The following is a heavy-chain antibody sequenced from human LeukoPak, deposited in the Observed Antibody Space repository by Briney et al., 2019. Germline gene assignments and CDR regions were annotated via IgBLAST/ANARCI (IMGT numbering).Heavy chain of an antibody. CDR1: GFTFSNTW. J-gene: IGHJ4*02. Sequence: GGSLRLSCVASGFTFSNTWMNWVRQAPERGLEWVANIKPDGSKKYYVDSVKGRFTISRDDAKNSLYLQMDSLGADDTAVYYCARENLGELSLYPGFFDFWGQGTLVTVSS. CDR3: ARENLGELSLYPGFFDF. D-gene: IGHD3-16*02. CDR2: IKPDGSKK. V-gene: IGHV3-7*01.